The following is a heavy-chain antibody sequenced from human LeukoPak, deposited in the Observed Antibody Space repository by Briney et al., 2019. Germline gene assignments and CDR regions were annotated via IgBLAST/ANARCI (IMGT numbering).Heavy chain of an antibody. V-gene: IGHV3-23*01. CDR2: ISGSGGST. CDR3: ANTRGQGRYCSSTSCYHVSDY. Sequence: GGSLRLSCAASGFTFSSYAMSWVRQAPGKGLEWVSAISGSGGSTYYADSVKGRFTISRDNSKNTLYLQMNSLRAEDTAEYYCANTRGQGRYCSSTSCYHVSDYWSQGTLVTVSS. J-gene: IGHJ4*02. D-gene: IGHD2-2*01. CDR1: GFTFSSYA.